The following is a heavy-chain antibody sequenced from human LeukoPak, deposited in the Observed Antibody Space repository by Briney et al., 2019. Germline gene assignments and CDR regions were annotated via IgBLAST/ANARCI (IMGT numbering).Heavy chain of an antibody. CDR3: ARYSSSWYGFDP. J-gene: IGHJ5*02. CDR1: GYSISSGYY. D-gene: IGHD6-13*01. Sequence: PSETLSLTCTVSGYSISSGYYWGWIRQPAGKGLEWIGRIYTSGSTNYNPSLKSRVTMSVDTSKNQFSLKLSSVTAADTAVYYCARYSSSWYGFDPWGQGTLVTVSS. V-gene: IGHV4-4*07. CDR2: IYTSGST.